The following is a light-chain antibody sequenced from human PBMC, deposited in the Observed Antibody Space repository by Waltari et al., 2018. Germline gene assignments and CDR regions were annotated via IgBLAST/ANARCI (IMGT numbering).Light chain of an antibody. V-gene: IGLV2-11*01. CDR3: QVWDANTDPGV. J-gene: IGLJ1*01. CDR2: DVS. Sequence: QSALTQPRPVSGSPGQSVPISCTGTSSAVGGYNYVSWYQQHPGKAPKLMIYDVSKRPSGVPDRFSGSKSGNTASLTISRVEAGDEADYYCQVWDANTDPGVFGTGTEVTVL. CDR1: SSAVGGYNY.